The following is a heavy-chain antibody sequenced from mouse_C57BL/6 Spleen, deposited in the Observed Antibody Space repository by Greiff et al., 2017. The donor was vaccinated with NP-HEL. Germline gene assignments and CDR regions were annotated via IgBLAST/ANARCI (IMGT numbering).Heavy chain of an antibody. CDR1: GFTFSSYT. J-gene: IGHJ3*01. V-gene: IGHV5-9*01. D-gene: IGHD1-1*01. CDR3: ARQGNYYGSERGWFAY. CDR2: ISGGGGNT. Sequence: EVQRVESGGGLVKPGGSLKLSCAASGFTFSSYTMSWVRQTPEKRLEWVATISGGGGNTYYPDSVKGRFTISRDNAKNTLYLQMSSLRSEDTALYYWARQGNYYGSERGWFAYWGQGTLVTVSA.